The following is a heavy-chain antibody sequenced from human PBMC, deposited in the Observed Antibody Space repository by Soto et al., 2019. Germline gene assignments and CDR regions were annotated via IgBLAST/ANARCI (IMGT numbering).Heavy chain of an antibody. V-gene: IGHV3-23*01. D-gene: IGHD3-9*01. J-gene: IGHJ4*02. Sequence: EEQLLESGGGLVQPGGSLRLSCATSGFTFSVYAMPWVRQAPGKGLEWVSVISGSGTTKYYADSVKGRFTVSRDNSKNTLHLQMNSMRDEDTAVYYCANSITISIYVPPGYWGQGTLVTVSS. CDR3: ANSITISIYVPPGY. CDR2: ISGSGTTK. CDR1: GFTFSVYA.